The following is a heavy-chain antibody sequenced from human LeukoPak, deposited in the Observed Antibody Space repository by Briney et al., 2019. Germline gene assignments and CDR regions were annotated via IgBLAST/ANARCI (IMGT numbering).Heavy chain of an antibody. J-gene: IGHJ4*02. CDR2: IWYDGSNK. D-gene: IGHD6-19*01. CDR3: ARDGSSGWYWVDY. Sequence: GGSLRLSCTASGFTFSSYGMHWVRQAPGKGLEWVAVIWYDGSNKYYADSVKGRFTISRDNSKNTLYLQMNSLRAEDTAVYYCARDGSSGWYWVDYWGQGTLVTVSS. CDR1: GFTFSSYG. V-gene: IGHV3-33*08.